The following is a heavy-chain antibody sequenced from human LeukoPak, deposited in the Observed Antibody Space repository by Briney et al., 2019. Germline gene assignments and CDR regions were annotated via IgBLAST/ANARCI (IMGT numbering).Heavy chain of an antibody. J-gene: IGHJ4*02. V-gene: IGHV6-1*01. D-gene: IGHD6-19*01. CDR2: TYYRSKWYN. CDR3: AAGHNFDH. Sequence: SQTLSLACAISGDSVSSNSATWNWIRQSPSRGLEWLGRTYYRSKWYNEYAVSVRSRITINTDTSKNQFSPQLNSVTPEDTAVYFCAAGHNFDHWGQGTLVTVPS. CDR1: GDSVSSNSAT.